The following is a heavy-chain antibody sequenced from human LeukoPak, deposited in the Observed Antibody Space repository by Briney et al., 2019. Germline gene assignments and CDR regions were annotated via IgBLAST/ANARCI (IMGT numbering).Heavy chain of an antibody. J-gene: IGHJ3*02. CDR3: VTVRFLESAFDI. CDR1: GYTLTELS. CDR2: FDPEDGET. Sequence: ASVKVSCKVSGYTLTELSMHWVRQAPGKGLEWMGGFDPEDGETIYAQKFQGRVTMTEDTSTDTAYMELSSLRSEDTAVYYCVTVRFLESAFDIWGQGTMVTVSS. V-gene: IGHV1-24*01. D-gene: IGHD3-3*01.